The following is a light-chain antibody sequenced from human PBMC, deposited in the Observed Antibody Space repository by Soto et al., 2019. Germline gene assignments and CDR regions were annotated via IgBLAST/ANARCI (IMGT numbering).Light chain of an antibody. CDR2: KVS. J-gene: IGKJ1*01. Sequence: DVVMTQSPLSLPVTLGQPASISCRSSQSLVSSNGNTFLIWFQQRPGQSPRRLIYKVSNRDSAVPDRFTGSGAGTDFTLEISRVEAEDVGVYSFMQATHWAWTFGQGNKVEIK. CDR3: MQATHWAWT. CDR1: QSLVSSNGNTF. V-gene: IGKV2-30*01.